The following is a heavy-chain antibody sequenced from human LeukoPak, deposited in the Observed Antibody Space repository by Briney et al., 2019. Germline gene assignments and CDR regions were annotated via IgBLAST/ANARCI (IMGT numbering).Heavy chain of an antibody. CDR3: ARDRSSGPTGYFDY. CDR2: IYTSGST. D-gene: IGHD6-19*01. CDR1: GGSISSYY. Sequence: SETLSLTCTVSGGSISSYYWSWIRQPAGKGLEWIGRIYTSGSTSYNPSLKSRVTMSVDTSKNQFSLKLSSVTAADTAVYYCARDRSSGPTGYFDYWGQGTLVTVSS. J-gene: IGHJ4*02. V-gene: IGHV4-4*07.